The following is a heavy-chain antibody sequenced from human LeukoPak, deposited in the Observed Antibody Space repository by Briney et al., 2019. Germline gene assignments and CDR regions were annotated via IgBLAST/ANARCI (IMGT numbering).Heavy chain of an antibody. J-gene: IGHJ3*02. CDR1: GYTFSNYG. CDR2: ISPSGAST. D-gene: IGHD1-1*01. Sequence: ASVKVSCKPSGYTFSNYGITWVRQAPGQGLEWMGMISPSGASTSYAQKFQGRVTMTRDVSTSTVYMELSSLRSEDTAVYYCARHTTGYNSPRDSFNIWGQGTMVTVSS. CDR3: ARHTTGYNSPRDSFNI. V-gene: IGHV1-46*01.